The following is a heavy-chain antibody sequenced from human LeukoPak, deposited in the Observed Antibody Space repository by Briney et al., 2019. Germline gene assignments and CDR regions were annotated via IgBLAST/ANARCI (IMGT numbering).Heavy chain of an antibody. J-gene: IGHJ4*02. D-gene: IGHD3-3*01. CDR1: GYTFTSYY. Sequence: ASVKVSCKASGYTFTSYYMHWVRQAPGQGLEWMGIINPSGGSTSYAQKFQGRVTMTRDTSTSTVYMELSSLRSEDTAVYYCARAGDFGVVIMSDYFDYWGQGTLVTVSS. CDR3: ARAGDFGVVIMSDYFDY. V-gene: IGHV1-46*01. CDR2: INPSGGST.